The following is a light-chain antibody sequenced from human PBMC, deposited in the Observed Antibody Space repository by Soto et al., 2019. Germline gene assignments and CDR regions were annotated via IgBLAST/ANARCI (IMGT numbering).Light chain of an antibody. Sequence: SYELTQPPSVSVSPGHTASLTCSGDKLGDKYVCWYQQKPGQSPVLVMYQDNKRSSGIPERFSGSNSGNTATLTVSGTQAMDEADYYSQAWDSSTGVFGGGTKLTVL. CDR2: QDN. J-gene: IGLJ2*01. V-gene: IGLV3-1*01. CDR3: QAWDSSTGV. CDR1: KLGDKY.